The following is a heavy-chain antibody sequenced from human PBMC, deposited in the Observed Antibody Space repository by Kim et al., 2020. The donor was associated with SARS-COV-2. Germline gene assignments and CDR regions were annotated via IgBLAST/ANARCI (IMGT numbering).Heavy chain of an antibody. J-gene: IGHJ6*02. CDR3: ARAPGVGYGSGSYPRSNYYYYGMDV. CDR2: IYPGDSDT. V-gene: IGHV5-51*01. D-gene: IGHD3-10*01. Sequence: GESLKISCKGSGYSFTSYWIGWVRQMPGKGLEWMGIIYPGDSDTRYSPSFQGQVTISADKSISTAYLQWSSLKASDTAMYYCARAPGVGYGSGSYPRSNYYYYGMDVWGQGTTVTVSS. CDR1: GYSFTSYW.